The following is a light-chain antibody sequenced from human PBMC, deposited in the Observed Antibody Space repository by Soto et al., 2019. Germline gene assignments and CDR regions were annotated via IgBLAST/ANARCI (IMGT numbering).Light chain of an antibody. CDR1: HDITSY. CDR2: CAS. CDR3: QQCDYHPI. V-gene: IGKV1-33*01. Sequence: DIQMTQSTSSLSASVGARVTITCQASHDITSYLDWYQHKPGKAPKLPFYCASILEAGVPSRFSGSGAETDFTFTISSLQPEDFATYYCQQCDYHPIFGPGTTVHFK. J-gene: IGKJ3*01.